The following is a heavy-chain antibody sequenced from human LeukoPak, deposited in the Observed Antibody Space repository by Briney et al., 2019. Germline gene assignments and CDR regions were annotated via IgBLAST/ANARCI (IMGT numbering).Heavy chain of an antibody. D-gene: IGHD3-22*01. J-gene: IGHJ4*02. V-gene: IGHV3-23*01. Sequence: GGSLRLSCAASGFTFSSYAMSWVRQAPGKGLEWVSALSGSGGSTYYADSVKGRFTISRDNSKNTLYLQMNSLRAEDTAVYYCAKRNRDSSGYYFDYWGQGTLVTVSS. CDR2: LSGSGGST. CDR3: AKRNRDSSGYYFDY. CDR1: GFTFSSYA.